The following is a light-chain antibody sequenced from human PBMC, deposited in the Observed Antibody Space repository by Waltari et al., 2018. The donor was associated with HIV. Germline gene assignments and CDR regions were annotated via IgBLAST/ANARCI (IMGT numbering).Light chain of an antibody. V-gene: IGLV1-51*02. CDR2: ENN. CDR1: TTNIGSNY. Sequence: QSMLTQPPSMSAAPGQMVTISCSGSTTNIGSNYLSWYQQVPGTAPKLLIYENNKRSSGIPDRFSGSKSETSATLGITGLQTGDEADYYCGTWDNSLSVWVFGGGTKLTVL. CDR3: GTWDNSLSVWV. J-gene: IGLJ3*02.